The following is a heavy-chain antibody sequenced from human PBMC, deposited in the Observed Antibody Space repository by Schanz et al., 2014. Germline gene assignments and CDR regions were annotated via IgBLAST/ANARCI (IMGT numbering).Heavy chain of an antibody. CDR3: ARDQSPYTNSSDVRYFDY. J-gene: IGHJ4*02. Sequence: QVHLVQSGAEVHKPGASLKISCKASGYTFTNFFLHWVRQAPGQGLEWMGIINPIGGSTTYAQKCQGRLTITRDTSTSTVYMELSSLRSEDTAVYYCARDQSPYTNSSDVRYFDYWGQGSLVTVSS. CDR1: GYTFTNFF. V-gene: IGHV1-46*01. CDR2: INPIGGST. D-gene: IGHD6-6*01.